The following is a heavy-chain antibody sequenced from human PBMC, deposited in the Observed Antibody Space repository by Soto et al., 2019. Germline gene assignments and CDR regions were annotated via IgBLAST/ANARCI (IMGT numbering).Heavy chain of an antibody. D-gene: IGHD2-21*01. V-gene: IGHV1-69*01. CDR2: IIPIFGTA. Sequence: QVQLVQSGAEVKKPGSSVKVSCKASGGTFSSYAISWVRQAPGQGLEWMGGIIPIFGTANYAQKFQGRVTITADEPTSTAYLARSSLRSEDTVVYNCSLDDCGGACYPPEGYFQPWGQGTLVTVSS. J-gene: IGHJ1*01. CDR1: GGTFSSYA. CDR3: SLDDCGGACYPPEGYFQP.